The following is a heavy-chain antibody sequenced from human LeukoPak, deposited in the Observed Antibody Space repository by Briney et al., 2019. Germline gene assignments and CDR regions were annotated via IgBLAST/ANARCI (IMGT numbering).Heavy chain of an antibody. Sequence: SETLSLTCAVSGGSISSSNWWSWVRQPPGKGLEWIGEIYHSGSTHYNPSLRSRVTMSVDTSKNQFSLKLSSVTAADTAVYYCARSSSSGWGFRFDPWGQGTLVTVSS. CDR3: ARSSSSGWGFRFDP. V-gene: IGHV4-4*02. CDR2: IYHSGST. J-gene: IGHJ5*02. CDR1: GGSISSSNW. D-gene: IGHD6-19*01.